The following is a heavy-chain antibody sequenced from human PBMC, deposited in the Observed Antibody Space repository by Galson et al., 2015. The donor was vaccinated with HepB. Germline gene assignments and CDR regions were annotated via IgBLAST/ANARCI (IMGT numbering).Heavy chain of an antibody. CDR1: GFTFSNAW. Sequence: SLRLSCAASGFTFSNAWMSWVRQAPGKGLEWVGRIKSKTDGGTTDYAAPVKGRFTISRDDSKNTLYLQMNSLKTEDTAVYYCTTGPPDYGDYDDYWGQGTLVTVSS. CDR3: TTGPPDYGDYDDY. D-gene: IGHD4-17*01. J-gene: IGHJ4*02. V-gene: IGHV3-15*01. CDR2: IKSKTDGGTT.